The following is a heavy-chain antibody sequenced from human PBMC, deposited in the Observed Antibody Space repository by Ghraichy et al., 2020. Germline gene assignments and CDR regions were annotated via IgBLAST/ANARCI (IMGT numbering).Heavy chain of an antibody. V-gene: IGHV3-7*01. Sequence: GGSLRLSCAASGFTFSSYWMSWVRQAPGKGLEWVANIKQDGSEKYYVDSVKGRFTISRDNAKNSLYLQMNSLRAEDTAVYYCAREPGCGGDCYDAFDIWGQGTMVTVSS. J-gene: IGHJ3*02. D-gene: IGHD2-21*02. CDR2: IKQDGSEK. CDR3: AREPGCGGDCYDAFDI. CDR1: GFTFSSYW.